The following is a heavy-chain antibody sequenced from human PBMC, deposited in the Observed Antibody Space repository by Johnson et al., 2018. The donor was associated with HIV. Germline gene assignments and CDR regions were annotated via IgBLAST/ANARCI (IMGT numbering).Heavy chain of an antibody. D-gene: IGHD3-22*01. CDR3: ARGGDYYDSNRYPAAFDI. V-gene: IGHV3-30-3*01. J-gene: IGHJ3*02. CDR2: ISYDGGDT. Sequence: QMQLVESGGDLVQPGGSLRLSCAVSGFTFSDYYMNWIRQAPGKGLEWLAIISYDGGDTWYADSVKGRFTVSRDNSKDTLYLQMNNARVEDTAVYYCARGGDYYDSNRYPAAFDIWGQGTMVTVSS. CDR1: GFTFSDYY.